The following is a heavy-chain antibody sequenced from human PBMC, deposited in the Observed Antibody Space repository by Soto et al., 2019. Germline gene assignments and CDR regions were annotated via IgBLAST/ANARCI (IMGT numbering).Heavy chain of an antibody. CDR2: ISGSSSTI. CDR1: GFTFSSYS. CDR3: LSSGSYYNVSQAYYYYGMDV. J-gene: IGHJ6*02. D-gene: IGHD3-10*01. Sequence: GGSLRLSCAASGFTFSSYSMNWVRQARGKGLEWVSYISGSSSTIYYADSVKGRFTISRDNAKNSLYLQMNSLRDEDTAVYYCLSSGSYYNVSQAYYYYGMDVWGQGTTVTVSS. V-gene: IGHV3-48*02.